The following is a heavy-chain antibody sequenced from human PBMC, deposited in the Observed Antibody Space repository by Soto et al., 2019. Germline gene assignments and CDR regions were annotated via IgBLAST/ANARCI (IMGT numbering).Heavy chain of an antibody. CDR1: GYTFTSYY. J-gene: IGHJ4*02. CDR3: ASGRSAYDYVWGSYWVY. CDR2: INPNSGGT. V-gene: IGHV1-2*02. Sequence: GASVKVSCKASGYTFTSYYMHWVRQAPGQGLEWMGWINPNSGGTNYAQKFQGRVTMTRDTSISTAYMELSRLRSDDTAVYYCASGRSAYDYVWGSYWVYWGQGALVTVSS. D-gene: IGHD3-16*01.